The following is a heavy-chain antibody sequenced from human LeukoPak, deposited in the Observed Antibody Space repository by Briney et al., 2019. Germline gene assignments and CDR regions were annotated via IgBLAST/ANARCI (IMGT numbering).Heavy chain of an antibody. D-gene: IGHD3-22*01. CDR2: IIPILGIA. J-gene: IGHJ4*02. CDR1: GGTLSSYA. Sequence: GSSVKVSCKASGGTLSSYAISWVRQAPGQGLEWMGRIIPILGIANYAQKFQGRVTITADKSTSTAYMELSSLRSEDTAVYYCARTYYYDSSGMSFDYWGQGTLVTVSS. V-gene: IGHV1-69*04. CDR3: ARTYYYDSSGMSFDY.